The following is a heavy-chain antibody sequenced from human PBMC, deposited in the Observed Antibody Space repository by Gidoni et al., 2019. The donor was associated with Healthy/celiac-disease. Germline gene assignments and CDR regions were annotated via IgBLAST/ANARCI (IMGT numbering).Heavy chain of an antibody. CDR2: INHSGST. CDR3: ARDGNTGAFDI. V-gene: IGHV4-34*01. CDR1: GGSFSGYY. Sequence: QVQLQQWGAGLLKPSEPLSLTCAVYGGSFSGYYWSWIRQPPGKGLEWIGEINHSGSTNYNPSLKSRVTISVDTSKNQFSLKLSSVTAADTAVYYCARDGNTGAFDIWGQGTMVTVSS. J-gene: IGHJ3*02. D-gene: IGHD4-17*01.